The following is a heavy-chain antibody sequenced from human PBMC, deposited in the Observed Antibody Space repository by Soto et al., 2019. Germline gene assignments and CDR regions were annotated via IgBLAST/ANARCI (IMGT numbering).Heavy chain of an antibody. D-gene: IGHD5-18*01. Sequence: ASVKVSCKASGYTFTSYAMHWVRQAPGQRLEWMGWINAGNRNTKYSQKFQGRVTITRDTSASTAYMELSSLRSEDTAVYYCARAGDTAMVPIDYWGQGTLVTVSS. CDR1: GYTFTSYA. CDR3: ARAGDTAMVPIDY. J-gene: IGHJ4*02. V-gene: IGHV1-3*01. CDR2: INAGNRNT.